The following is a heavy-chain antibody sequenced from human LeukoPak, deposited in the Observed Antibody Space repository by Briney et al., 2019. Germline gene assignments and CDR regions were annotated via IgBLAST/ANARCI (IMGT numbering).Heavy chain of an antibody. J-gene: IGHJ4*02. CDR2: INPSGGST. CDR3: ARDLTSGTAFDY. CDR1: GYTFTSYY. Sequence: ASVKVSCKASGYTFTSYYMHWVRQAPGQGLEWMGIINPSGGSTSYVQKFQGRVTMTRDTSTSTVYLELSSLRSEDTAVYYCARDLTSGTAFDYWGQGTLVTVSS. V-gene: IGHV1-46*01. D-gene: IGHD1-26*01.